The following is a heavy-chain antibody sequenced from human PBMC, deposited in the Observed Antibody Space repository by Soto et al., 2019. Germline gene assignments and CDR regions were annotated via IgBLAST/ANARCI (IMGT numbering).Heavy chain of an antibody. D-gene: IGHD3-9*01. CDR2: ISGSGGST. CDR1: GFTFSSYA. CDR3: AKDSQNYDILTGSISFDY. Sequence: PGGSLRLSCAASGFTFSSYAMSWVRQAPGKGLEWVSAISGSGGSTYYADSVKGRFTISRDNSKNTLYLQMNSLRAEDTAVYYCAKDSQNYDILTGSISFDYWGQGTLVTVSS. J-gene: IGHJ4*02. V-gene: IGHV3-23*01.